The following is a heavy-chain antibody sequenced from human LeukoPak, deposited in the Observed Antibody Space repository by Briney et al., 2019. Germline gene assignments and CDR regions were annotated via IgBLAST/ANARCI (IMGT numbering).Heavy chain of an antibody. Sequence: GGSLRLSCAASGSTISTYWMSCVRQAPGKGLEWVANIKQDGSDKYYVDAVKGRFTISRDNAKNSLSLQMNGLRDEDTAVYYCATVRSGYVFDYWGQGTLVTVSS. J-gene: IGHJ4*02. D-gene: IGHD3-3*01. CDR3: ATVRSGYVFDY. V-gene: IGHV3-7*01. CDR2: IKQDGSDK. CDR1: GSTISTYW.